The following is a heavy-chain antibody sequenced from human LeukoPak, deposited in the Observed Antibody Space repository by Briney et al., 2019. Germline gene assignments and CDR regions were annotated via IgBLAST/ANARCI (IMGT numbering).Heavy chain of an antibody. J-gene: IGHJ6*02. V-gene: IGHV1-46*01. CDR3: ARDRIALAGTFYYYYGMDV. CDR2: INPSGGST. D-gene: IGHD6-19*01. Sequence: ASVKVSCKASGYTFTSYYMHWVRQAPGQGLEWMGIINPSGGSTSYAQKFQGRVTMTRDTSTSTVYMELSSLRSGDTAVYFYARDRIALAGTFYYYYGMDVWGQGTLVTVSS. CDR1: GYTFTSYY.